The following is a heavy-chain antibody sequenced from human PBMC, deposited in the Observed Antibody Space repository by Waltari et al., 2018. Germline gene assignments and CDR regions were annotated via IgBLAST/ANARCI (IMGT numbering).Heavy chain of an antibody. V-gene: IGHV3-23*03. CDR1: GFTFSSYA. J-gene: IGHJ4*02. Sequence: EVQLLESGGGLVQPGGSLRLSCAASGFTFSSYAMSWVRQAPGKGLEWVSVNYSGGSSTYYADSVKGRFTISRDNSKNTLYLQMNSLRAEDTAVYYCAKAASGYDLPFDYWGQGTLVTVSS. CDR2: NYSGGSST. D-gene: IGHD5-12*01. CDR3: AKAASGYDLPFDY.